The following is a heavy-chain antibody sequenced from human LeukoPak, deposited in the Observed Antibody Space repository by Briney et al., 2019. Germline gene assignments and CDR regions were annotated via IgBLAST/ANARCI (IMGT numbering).Heavy chain of an antibody. CDR3: ARDSLYYYGSGSPNLGY. D-gene: IGHD3-10*01. Sequence: GGSLRLSCAASGFTFSSYSMNWVRQAPGKGLEWVSSISSSSSYIYYADSVKGRFTISRDNAKNSLYLQMNSLRAEDTAVYYCARDSLYYYGSGSPNLGYWGQGTLVTVSS. V-gene: IGHV3-21*01. CDR2: ISSSSSYI. J-gene: IGHJ4*02. CDR1: GFTFSSYS.